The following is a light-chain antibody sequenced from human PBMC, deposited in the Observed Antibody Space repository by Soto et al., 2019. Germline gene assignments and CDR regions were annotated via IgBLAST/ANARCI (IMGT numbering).Light chain of an antibody. V-gene: IGKV3-11*01. CDR1: QSVRSS. J-gene: IGKJ3*01. CDR2: DAS. Sequence: EIVLTQSPYTLSLSPGERATLSCRASQSVRSSLAWYQQKPGQAPRLLIYDASNRATGIPARFSGSGSGTDFTLTISSLEPEDFAVYYCQQRSNWPPAVTFGPGTKVDIK. CDR3: QQRSNWPPAVT.